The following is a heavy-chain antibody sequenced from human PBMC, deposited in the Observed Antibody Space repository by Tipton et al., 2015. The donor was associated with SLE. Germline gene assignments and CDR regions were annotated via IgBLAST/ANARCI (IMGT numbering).Heavy chain of an antibody. CDR3: ARLSSSWYKAFDP. CDR1: GGTISSSSYY. V-gene: IGHV4-39*01. CDR2: IYYSGST. Sequence: TLSLTCTVSGGTISSSSYYWGWTRQPPGKGLEWIGSIYYSGSTHYNPFLKSRVTITVDTSKNQFSLKVSSVTAADTAVYYCARLSSSWYKAFDPWGQGTLVTVSS. J-gene: IGHJ5*02. D-gene: IGHD6-13*01.